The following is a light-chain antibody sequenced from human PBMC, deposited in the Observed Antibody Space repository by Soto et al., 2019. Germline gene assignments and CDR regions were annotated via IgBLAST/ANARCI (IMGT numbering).Light chain of an antibody. CDR3: HSYANRSLI. J-gene: IGLJ2*01. Sequence: QSALTQPASVSGSPGQSITISCTGTSSDIANYNYVSWYQQHPGKTPQLMIDEVSNRPSGVSSRFSGSKSGNTASLTISGLQAEDEADYYCHSYANRSLIFGGGTKLPVL. CDR2: EVS. CDR1: SSDIANYNY. V-gene: IGLV2-14*01.